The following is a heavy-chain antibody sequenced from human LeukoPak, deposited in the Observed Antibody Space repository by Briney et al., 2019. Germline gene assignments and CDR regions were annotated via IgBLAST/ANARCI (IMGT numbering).Heavy chain of an antibody. D-gene: IGHD6-19*01. CDR1: GDSIRNYY. J-gene: IGHJ6*02. Sequence: SETLSLTCTVSGDSIRNYYWSWIRQTPGKGLEWIGYIYHTGSTKYNPSLKSRVTISVDTPKDQFYLKLNSVTAADTAVYYCARAGDSGAWRPYYYHGMDVWGQGTTVTVSS. CDR3: ARAGDSGAWRPYYYHGMDV. CDR2: IYHTGST. V-gene: IGHV4-59*01.